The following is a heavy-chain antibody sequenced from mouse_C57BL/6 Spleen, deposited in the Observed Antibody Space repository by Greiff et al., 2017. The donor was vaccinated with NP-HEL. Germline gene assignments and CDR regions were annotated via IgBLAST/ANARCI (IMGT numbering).Heavy chain of an antibody. CDR1: GYTFTSYW. CDR3: ARRWNDYEGYFDV. Sequence: QVQLQQPGAELVRPGSSVKLSCKASGYTFTSYWMDWVKQRPGQGLEWIGNIYPSDSETHYNQKFKDKATLTVDKSSSTAYMQLSSLTSEDSAVYYCARRWNDYEGYFDVWGTGTTVTVSS. V-gene: IGHV1-61*01. J-gene: IGHJ1*03. D-gene: IGHD2-4*01. CDR2: IYPSDSET.